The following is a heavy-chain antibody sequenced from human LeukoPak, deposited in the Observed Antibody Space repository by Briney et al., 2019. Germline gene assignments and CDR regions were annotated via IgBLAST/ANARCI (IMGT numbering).Heavy chain of an antibody. CDR2: IYYSGST. D-gene: IGHD3-3*01. V-gene: IGHV4-31*03. CDR3: ARGALFLGGVYIY. J-gene: IGHJ4*02. CDR1: CGSISSGGDY. Sequence: TSAQTLSLTCTVSCGSISSGGDYCSWIRQHPGKGLEWIGYIYYSGSTYYNPSLKRRATISIDTSKNQLSLKLSPVTAADTAVYYCARGALFLGGVYIYWGQGTLVTVSS.